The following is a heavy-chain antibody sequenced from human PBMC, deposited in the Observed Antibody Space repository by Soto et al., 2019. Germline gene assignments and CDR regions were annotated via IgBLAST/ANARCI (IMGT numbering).Heavy chain of an antibody. CDR3: ARQAYGDLSTFEH. Sequence: GESLKISCKGSGYTFTRSWIGWVRQMPGKGLEWMGIIYPGDSDTRYSPSFQGQVTISADKSISTAYLQWSSLKASDTAMYYCARQAYGDLSTFEHWGQGTLVTVSS. CDR1: GYTFTRSW. J-gene: IGHJ4*02. V-gene: IGHV5-51*01. CDR2: IYPGDSDT. D-gene: IGHD4-17*01.